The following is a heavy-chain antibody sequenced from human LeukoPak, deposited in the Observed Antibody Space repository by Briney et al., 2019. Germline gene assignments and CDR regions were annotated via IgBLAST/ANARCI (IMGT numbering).Heavy chain of an antibody. CDR2: INPNSGDT. CDR1: GYTFSAYY. Sequence: GASVKVSCKASGYTFSAYYMHWVRQAPGQGLEWMGRINPNSGDTNNAQNFQGRVTLTRDTSISTAYMELRSLRSDDTAVYYCARGRPSLYYYDSSGYYFDYWGQGTLVTVSS. CDR3: ARGRPSLYYYDSSGYYFDY. J-gene: IGHJ4*02. D-gene: IGHD3-22*01. V-gene: IGHV1-2*06.